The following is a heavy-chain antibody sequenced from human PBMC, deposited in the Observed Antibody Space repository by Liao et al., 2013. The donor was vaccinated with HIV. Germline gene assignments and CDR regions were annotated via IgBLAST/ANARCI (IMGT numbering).Heavy chain of an antibody. V-gene: IGHV4-34*02. J-gene: IGHJ4*02. CDR2: IKHSGST. Sequence: QVQLQQWGAGLLKPSETLSLTCAVYGGSFSSHYWSWIRQSPGKGLEWIGEIKHSGSTTHNPSLKSRVTMSVDTSKKQFSLKLSSVTAADTAIYYCASRVANEYDSSQSAFAYWGRGNPRSPSPQ. D-gene: IGHD3-22*01. CDR3: ASRVANEYDSSQSAFAY. CDR1: GGSFSSHY.